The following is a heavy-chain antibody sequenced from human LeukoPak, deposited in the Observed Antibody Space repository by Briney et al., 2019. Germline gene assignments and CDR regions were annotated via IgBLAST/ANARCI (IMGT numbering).Heavy chain of an antibody. CDR3: ARDSPYSSSWYSWFDP. CDR1: GGSISSYY. Sequence: SETLSLTCTVSGGSISSYYWSWIRRPAGKGLEWIGRIYTSGSTNYNPSLKSRVTMSVDTSKNQFSLKLSSVTAAGTAVYYCARDSPYSSSWYSWFDPWGQGTLVTVSS. D-gene: IGHD6-13*01. CDR2: IYTSGST. J-gene: IGHJ5*02. V-gene: IGHV4-4*07.